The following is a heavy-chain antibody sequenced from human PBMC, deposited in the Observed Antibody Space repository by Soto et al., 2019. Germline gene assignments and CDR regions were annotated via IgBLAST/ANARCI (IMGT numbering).Heavy chain of an antibody. D-gene: IGHD2-2*01. CDR2: IRSKAYGGTT. CDR1: GFTFGDYA. J-gene: IGHJ4*02. V-gene: IGHV3-49*04. Sequence: PGGSLRLSCTASGFTFGDYAMSWVRQAPGKGLEWVGFIRSKAYGGTTEYAASVKGRFTISRDDSKSIAYLQMNSLKTEDTAVYYCTSTPVVGPAVAATFLDYWGQGTLVTVSS. CDR3: TSTPVVGPAVAATFLDY.